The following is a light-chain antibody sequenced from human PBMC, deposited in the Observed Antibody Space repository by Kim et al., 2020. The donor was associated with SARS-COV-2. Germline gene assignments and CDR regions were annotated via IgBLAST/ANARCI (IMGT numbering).Light chain of an antibody. CDR2: AAS. CDR1: QGISNY. V-gene: IGKV1-27*01. Sequence: SASGGDRVTITCRASQGISNYIAWYQQKPGKAPELLIFAASALQSGVPSRFSGSGSGTDFTLTISSLQPEDVATYYCQKYDSAPYTLGQGTKLEI. CDR3: QKYDSAPYT. J-gene: IGKJ2*01.